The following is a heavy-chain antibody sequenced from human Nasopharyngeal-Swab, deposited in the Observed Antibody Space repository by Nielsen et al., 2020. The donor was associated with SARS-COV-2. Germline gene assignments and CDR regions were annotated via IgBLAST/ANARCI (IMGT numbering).Heavy chain of an antibody. CDR2: ISYDGSNK. CDR1: GFIFSSYG. D-gene: IGHD2-15*01. CDR3: AKRKGGTRPFFDY. Sequence: GESLKISCAASGFIFSSYGMHWVRQAPGKGLEWVAVISYDGSNKYYADSVKGRFTISRDNSKNTLYLQMNSLRAEDTAVYYCAKRKGGTRPFFDYWGQGTLVTVSS. J-gene: IGHJ4*02. V-gene: IGHV3-30*18.